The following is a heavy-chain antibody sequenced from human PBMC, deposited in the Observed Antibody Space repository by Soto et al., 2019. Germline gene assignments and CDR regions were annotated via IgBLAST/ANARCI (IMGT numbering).Heavy chain of an antibody. Sequence: ASVKVSCKASGYTFTGYYMHWVRQAPGQGLEWMGWINPNSGGTNYAQNFQGWVTMTRDTSITTAYMELSRLRSDDTAVYYCARGGYSGYDPLDFWGLGTLVTVSS. V-gene: IGHV1-2*04. D-gene: IGHD5-12*01. J-gene: IGHJ4*02. CDR2: INPNSGGT. CDR1: GYTFTGYY. CDR3: ARGGYSGYDPLDF.